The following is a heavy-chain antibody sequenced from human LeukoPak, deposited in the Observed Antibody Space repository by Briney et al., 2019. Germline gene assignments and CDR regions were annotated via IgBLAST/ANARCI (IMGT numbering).Heavy chain of an antibody. CDR3: TTDRTMKGY. CDR1: GFTFSKAW. D-gene: IGHD3-22*01. Sequence: PGGSLRLSCAASGFTFSKAWMAGVGQAPGKGLEGVGRIRSKNDGGTIGYAAPVKDRFTISRDDSKNTLYLQMNSLEIEDTAVYFCTTDRTMKGYWGQGTLVTVSS. V-gene: IGHV3-15*01. CDR2: IRSKNDGGTI. J-gene: IGHJ4*02.